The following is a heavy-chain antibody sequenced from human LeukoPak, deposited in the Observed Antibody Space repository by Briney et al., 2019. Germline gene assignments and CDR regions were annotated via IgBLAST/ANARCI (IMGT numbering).Heavy chain of an antibody. D-gene: IGHD4-17*01. J-gene: IGHJ3*02. V-gene: IGHV4-30-2*05. Sequence: SETLSLTCTVSGGSISSGGYYWSWIRQPPGKGLEWIGYIYHSGSTYYNPSLKSRVTISVDTSKNQFSLKLSSVTAADTAVYYCARGSPDDYGDCDAFDIWGQGTMVTVSS. CDR3: ARGSPDDYGDCDAFDI. CDR1: GGSISSGGYY. CDR2: IYHSGST.